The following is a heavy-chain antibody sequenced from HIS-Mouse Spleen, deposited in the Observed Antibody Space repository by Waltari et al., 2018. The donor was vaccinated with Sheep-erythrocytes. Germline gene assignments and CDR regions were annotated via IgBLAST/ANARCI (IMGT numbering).Heavy chain of an antibody. CDR1: GGSISSSSYY. CDR2: IYYSGST. D-gene: IGHD5-18*01. J-gene: IGHJ4*02. Sequence: QLQLQESGPGLVKPSETLSLTCTVSGGSISSSSYYWGWIRQPPGKGLEWIGSIYYSGSTYYQPSLKSRVTISVDTSKSQFSLKLSSVTAADTAVYYCARHKDTAMVHFDYWGQGTLVTVSS. V-gene: IGHV4-39*01. CDR3: ARHKDTAMVHFDY.